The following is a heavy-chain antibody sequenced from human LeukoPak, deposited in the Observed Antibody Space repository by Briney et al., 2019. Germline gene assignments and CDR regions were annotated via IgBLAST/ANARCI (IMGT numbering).Heavy chain of an antibody. CDR2: IGGSGDTT. V-gene: IGHV3-23*01. J-gene: IGHJ6*02. CDR1: GFTFSTSA. CDR3: AKGKSLPHYYYYGMDV. Sequence: GGSLRLSCAASGFTFSTSAMNWVRQVPGKGLEWVSVIGGSGDTTYYADSVRGRFTISRDNFKNTLYLQMNSLTAEDTAIYYCAKGKSLPHYYYYGMDVWGQGTTVTASS.